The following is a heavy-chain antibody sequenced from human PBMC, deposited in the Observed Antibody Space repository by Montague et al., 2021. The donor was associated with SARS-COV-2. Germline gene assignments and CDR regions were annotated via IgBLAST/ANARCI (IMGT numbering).Heavy chain of an antibody. V-gene: IGHV4-39*01. CDR1: GDSFSSCSCS. CDR2: KYYSGSY. D-gene: IGHD3-22*01. Sequence: SETLSLTCTASGDSFSSCSCSWGWQRPPTGLELVWNGNKYYSGSYNLSLTLRSAVSMYVDSYKYQFSLRLSSVTAADTAVYFCAKKKSYYDSGALYGWFDAWGQGAMVTVSS. J-gene: IGHJ5*01. CDR3: AKKKSYYDSGALYGWFDA.